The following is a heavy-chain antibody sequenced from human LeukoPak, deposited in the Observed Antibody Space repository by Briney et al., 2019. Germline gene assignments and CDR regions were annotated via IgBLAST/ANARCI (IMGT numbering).Heavy chain of an antibody. J-gene: IGHJ4*02. V-gene: IGHV4-59*08. CDR3: ASSYFYDGPRYFDY. Sequence: PSETLSLTCTVSGGSITSYYWAWIRQPPGKGLEYIGYIYYTGSTNSNPSLKTRLTISLDMSKNQSSLKLHSVTAADTAMYYCASSYFYDGPRYFDYWGLGTLVTVSS. D-gene: IGHD3-22*01. CDR1: GGSITSYY. CDR2: IYYTGST.